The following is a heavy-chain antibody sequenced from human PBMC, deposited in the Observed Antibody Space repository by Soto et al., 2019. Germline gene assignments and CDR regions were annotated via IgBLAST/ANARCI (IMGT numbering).Heavy chain of an antibody. Sequence: ASLKVSCKASGETSSNYGVSWVRQAPGQGLEWMGGILPVFGTTTYARNFQGRITITADKSTSTVYMELTSLRSDDTATYYCARDPDEVVGTDYHYYGMDVWDQGATVTVSS. CDR2: ILPVFGTT. CDR1: GETSSNYG. V-gene: IGHV1-69*06. CDR3: ARDPDEVVGTDYHYYGMDV. D-gene: IGHD1-26*01. J-gene: IGHJ6*02.